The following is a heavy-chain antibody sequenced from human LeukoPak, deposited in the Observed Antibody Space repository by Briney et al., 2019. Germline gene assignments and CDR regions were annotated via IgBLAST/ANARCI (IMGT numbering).Heavy chain of an antibody. Sequence: ASVKVSCKASGYTFTGYYMHWVRQAPGQGLEWMGWINPNSGGTNYAQKFQGRVTMTRDTSISTAYMELSRLRSDDTAVYYCARDQDRFLEWLLPDYWGQGTLVTVSS. V-gene: IGHV1-2*02. CDR1: GYTFTGYY. D-gene: IGHD3-3*01. J-gene: IGHJ4*02. CDR3: ARDQDRFLEWLLPDY. CDR2: INPNSGGT.